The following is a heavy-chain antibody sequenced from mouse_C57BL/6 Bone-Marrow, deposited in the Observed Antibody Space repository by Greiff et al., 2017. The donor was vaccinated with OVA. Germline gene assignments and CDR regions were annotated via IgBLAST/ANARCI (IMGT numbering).Heavy chain of an antibody. CDR3: ARRGYDGYNWYFDV. J-gene: IGHJ1*03. CDR1: GYTFTTYP. Sequence: QVQLKQSGAELVKPGASVKMSCKASGYTFTTYPIEWMKQNHGKSLEWIGNFHPYNDDTKYNEKFKGKATLTVDKSSSTVYLELSRLTSDDSAVYYCARRGYDGYNWYFDVWGTGTTVTVSS. V-gene: IGHV1-47*01. CDR2: FHPYNDDT. D-gene: IGHD2-3*01.